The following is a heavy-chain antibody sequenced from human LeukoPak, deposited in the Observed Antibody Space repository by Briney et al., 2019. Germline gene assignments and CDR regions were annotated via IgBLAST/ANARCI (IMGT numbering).Heavy chain of an antibody. Sequence: GGSLRVSCSASGFNFDAYAMSWVRQAPGKGPERVGFIRSQAYGAATNYAPFVQDRFTISRDDSRRIVHLQLDSLRTDDTAVYFCTRVNYYDSGSLYYGYFDYRGQGVLVTVSS. CDR2: IRSQAYGAAT. CDR3: TRVNYYDSGSLYYGYFDY. D-gene: IGHD3-22*01. CDR1: GFNFDAYA. V-gene: IGHV3-49*04. J-gene: IGHJ4*02.